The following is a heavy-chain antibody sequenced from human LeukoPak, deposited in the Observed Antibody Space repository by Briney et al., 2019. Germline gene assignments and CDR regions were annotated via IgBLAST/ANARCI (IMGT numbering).Heavy chain of an antibody. D-gene: IGHD3-10*01. CDR3: ARDKDYYGSGSHIDY. J-gene: IGHJ4*02. CDR1: GYTFSSYG. V-gene: IGHV1-18*01. Sequence: ASVKVSCKASGYTFSSYGISWVRQAPGQGLEWMGWISVYNGHTNYAQKFQGRVTMTTDTSTSTAYMELRSLRSDDTAVYYCARDKDYYGSGSHIDYWGQGTLVTVSS. CDR2: ISVYNGHT.